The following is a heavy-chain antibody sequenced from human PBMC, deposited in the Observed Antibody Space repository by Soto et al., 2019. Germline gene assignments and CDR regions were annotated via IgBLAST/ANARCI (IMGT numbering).Heavy chain of an antibody. CDR2: IYYSGTT. CDR3: ARRLAVAGHYFDY. D-gene: IGHD6-19*01. Sequence: TSETLSLTCTVSGASISGTTYYWGWIRQSPGKGLERIGSIYYSGTTYQNPSLKSRVTISIDTSKNQLSLKLSSVTAADTAVYYCARRLAVAGHYFDYWGQGTLVTVSS. J-gene: IGHJ4*02. V-gene: IGHV4-39*01. CDR1: GASISGTTYY.